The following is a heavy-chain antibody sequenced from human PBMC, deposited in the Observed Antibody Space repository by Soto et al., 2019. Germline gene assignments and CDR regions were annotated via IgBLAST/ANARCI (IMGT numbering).Heavy chain of an antibody. J-gene: IGHJ4*02. CDR2: ISGSGGST. CDR1: GFTFSSYA. V-gene: IGHV3-23*01. Sequence: EVQLLESGGGLVQPGGSLRLSCAASGFTFSSYAMNWVRQAPGKGLEWVSVISGSGGSTYYADSVKGRFTISRDNSKNTLYLRMNSLRAGDTAVYYCARRSSGWYFDYWGQGTLVTVSS. D-gene: IGHD6-19*01. CDR3: ARRSSGWYFDY.